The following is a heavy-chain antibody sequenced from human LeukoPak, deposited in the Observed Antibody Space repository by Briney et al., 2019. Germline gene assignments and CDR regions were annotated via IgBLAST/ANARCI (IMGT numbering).Heavy chain of an antibody. D-gene: IGHD3-9*01. CDR1: GYTFTSYG. CDR3: ARDTPVYDILTGYSIDY. CDR2: ISAYNGNT. Sequence: ASVKVSCKASGYTFTSYGISWVRQAPGQGLEWMGWISAYNGNTNYAQKLQGRVTITTDTSTSTAYMELRSLRSDDTAVYYCARDTPVYDILTGYSIDYWGQGTLVTVSS. V-gene: IGHV1-18*01. J-gene: IGHJ4*02.